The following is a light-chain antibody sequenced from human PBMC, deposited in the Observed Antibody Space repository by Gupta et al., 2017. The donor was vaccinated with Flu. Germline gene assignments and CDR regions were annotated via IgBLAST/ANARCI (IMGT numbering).Light chain of an antibody. CDR1: GSNIGSNT. CDR2: TNN. Sequence: QPVFTPPPSASGTPGQRVPITSSGSGSNIGSNTVSWYQQLPGTAPKLLIQTNNLRPSGVPVRFSGSRSGTSASLAISGLQSEDEADYHCAAWDDRLNCPVFGGGTKLTVL. J-gene: IGLJ2*01. CDR3: AAWDDRLNCPV. V-gene: IGLV1-44*01.